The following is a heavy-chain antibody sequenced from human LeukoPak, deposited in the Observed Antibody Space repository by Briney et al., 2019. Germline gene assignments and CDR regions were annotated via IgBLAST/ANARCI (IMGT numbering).Heavy chain of an antibody. D-gene: IGHD2-2*01. CDR1: GFTFNSYG. CDR3: AILPRGTSWILSSDGPHGESFDY. Sequence: PGGSLRLSCEASGFTFNSYGLHWVRQAPGKGLEWVAVLSYDTRIKYYADSVNGRFTVSRDISKNTLYLQMNSLRAEDTAVYYCAILPRGTSWILSSDGPHGESFDYWGRGTLVTVSS. V-gene: IGHV3-30*03. J-gene: IGHJ4*02. CDR2: LSYDTRIK.